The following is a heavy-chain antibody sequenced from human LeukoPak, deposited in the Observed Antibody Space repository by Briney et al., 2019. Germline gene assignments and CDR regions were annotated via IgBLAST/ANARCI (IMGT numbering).Heavy chain of an antibody. V-gene: IGHV1-2*02. Sequence: ASVTLSFTASGYTFTVHTLYWIRQAPGQGHEWKGWIKLNSGGTNYAQKYQGRVTMTRATSISTAYMEVSRLRSDDTAVYYCAIGPHGRINDILTAFDYWGQGTLVTVSS. CDR2: IKLNSGGT. CDR3: AIGPHGRINDILTAFDY. D-gene: IGHD3-9*01. J-gene: IGHJ4*02. CDR1: GYTFTVHT.